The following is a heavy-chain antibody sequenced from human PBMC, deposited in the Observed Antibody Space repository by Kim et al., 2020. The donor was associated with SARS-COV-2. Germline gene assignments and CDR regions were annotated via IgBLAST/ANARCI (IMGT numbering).Heavy chain of an antibody. J-gene: IGHJ1*01. CDR3: ARVAVAGVGYFHY. Sequence: ASVKVSCKASGYSFTSHAIHWVRQAPGQRLEWLGHIQGDTGSTKYTQKFQGRVTITRDTSASTAYMELTSLRSEDTAVYYCARVAVAGVGYFHYWGQGTLVTVSS. CDR2: IQGDTGST. CDR1: GYSFTSHA. D-gene: IGHD6-19*01. V-gene: IGHV1-3*01.